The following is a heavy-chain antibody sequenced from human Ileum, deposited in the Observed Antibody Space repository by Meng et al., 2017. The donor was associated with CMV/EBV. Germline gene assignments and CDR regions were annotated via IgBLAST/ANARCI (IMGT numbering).Heavy chain of an antibody. CDR3: AKGAGAGMDV. D-gene: IGHD3-10*01. CDR2: ISGSGSRT. Sequence: GGSLRLSCAATGCTFKNFAMSWVRQAPGKGLEWVSGISGSGSRTYYADSVKGRFIVSSDNSKNTLYVQMNSLRVEDTAVYYCAKGAGAGMDVWGQGTTVTVSS. CDR1: GCTFKNFA. J-gene: IGHJ6*02. V-gene: IGHV3-23*01.